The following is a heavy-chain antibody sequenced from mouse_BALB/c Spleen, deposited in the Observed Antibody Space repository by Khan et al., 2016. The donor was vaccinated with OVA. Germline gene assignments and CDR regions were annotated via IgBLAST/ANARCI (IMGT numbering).Heavy chain of an antibody. CDR1: GFSLTDYA. Sequence: VKLLESGPGLVAPSQSLSITCTVSGFSLTDYAVSWIRQPPGKGLEWLGVIWGGGSKYYNSVLKSRLSISKDNSKSQVFLKMNSLQTDDTAMYYCAKDPPYYGLDYWGQGTSGTVSA. CDR3: AKDPPYYGLDY. CDR2: IWGGGSK. J-gene: IGHJ4*01. V-gene: IGHV2-6-5*01.